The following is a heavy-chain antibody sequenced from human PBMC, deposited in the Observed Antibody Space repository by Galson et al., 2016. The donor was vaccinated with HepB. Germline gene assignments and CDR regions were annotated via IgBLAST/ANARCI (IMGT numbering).Heavy chain of an antibody. J-gene: IGHJ6*03. Sequence: ETLSLTCIVSGDSISSLEYYWGWIRQPPGRGREWIGSIYYSGSTSYNPSLESRVTISVATSKNQFTLRLSSVTAADTAVYYCATGISVAGKYYYYYMDVWGKGTPVTVSS. CDR2: IYYSGST. D-gene: IGHD6-19*01. CDR1: GDSISSLEYY. CDR3: ATGISVAGKYYYYYMDV. V-gene: IGHV4-39*01.